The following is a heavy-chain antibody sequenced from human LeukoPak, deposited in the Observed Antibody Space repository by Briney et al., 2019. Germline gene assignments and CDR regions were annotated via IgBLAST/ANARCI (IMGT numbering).Heavy chain of an antibody. CDR3: ARGDGDYGWFDP. CDR2: INHSGST. V-gene: IGHV4-34*01. D-gene: IGHD4-17*01. J-gene: IGHJ5*02. Sequence: NPSETLSLTCAVYGGSFSGYYWSWIRQPPGKGLEWIGEINHSGSTNYNPSLKSRVTISVDTSKNHFSLKLSSVTAADTAVYYCARGDGDYGWFDPWGQGTLVTVSS. CDR1: GGSFSGYY.